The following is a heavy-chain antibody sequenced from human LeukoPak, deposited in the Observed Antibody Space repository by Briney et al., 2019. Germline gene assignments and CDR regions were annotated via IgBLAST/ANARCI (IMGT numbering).Heavy chain of an antibody. D-gene: IGHD6-19*01. CDR2: ISGSGGST. Sequence: PGGSLRLSCAASGFTFSSYAMSWVRQAPGKGLEWVSAISGSGGSTYYADSVKGRFTISRDNSKNTLYLQMNSLRAEDTAVYYCAKDSPAGRRYYYYGMDVWGQGTTVTVSS. CDR1: GFTFSSYA. V-gene: IGHV3-23*01. J-gene: IGHJ6*02. CDR3: AKDSPAGRRYYYYGMDV.